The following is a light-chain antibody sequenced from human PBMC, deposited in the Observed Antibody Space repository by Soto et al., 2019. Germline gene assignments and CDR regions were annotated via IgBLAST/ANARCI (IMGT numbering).Light chain of an antibody. CDR3: QQYDSSPKT. CDR1: QRVATY. CDR2: DAF. Sequence: EIVLPPSPATLSLSPVERATTSCRSSQRVATYVAWYQQNPGQAPRLLIYDAFNRATGTPARFSASVSGTDFTLTISSLEPAESAVYYGQQYDSSPKTFGQGTKVDIK. V-gene: IGKV3-11*01. J-gene: IGKJ1*01.